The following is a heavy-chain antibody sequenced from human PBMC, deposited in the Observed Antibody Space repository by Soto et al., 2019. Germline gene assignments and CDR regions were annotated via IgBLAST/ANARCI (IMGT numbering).Heavy chain of an antibody. CDR1: GYTFTGYY. D-gene: IGHD2-8*01. V-gene: IGHV1-2*04. Sequence: ASVKVSCKASGYTFTGYYMHWVRQAPGQGLEWMGWINPNSGGTNYAQKFQGWVTMTRDTSISTAYMELSRLRSDDTAVYYCARDIMGTNYYYYGMDVWGQGTPVTVSS. J-gene: IGHJ6*02. CDR2: INPNSGGT. CDR3: ARDIMGTNYYYYGMDV.